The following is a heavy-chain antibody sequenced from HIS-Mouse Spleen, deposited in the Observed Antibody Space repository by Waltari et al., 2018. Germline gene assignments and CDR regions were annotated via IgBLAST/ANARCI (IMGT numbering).Heavy chain of an antibody. V-gene: IGHV3-74*01. Sequence: EVQLVESGGGLVQPGGSLRLSCASSGFNFSRSWMHGAGQAAGKGLVWVSRINSDGSSTSYADSVKGRFTISRDNAKNTLYLQMNSLRAEDTAVYYCARGMGSSWPYDAFDIWGQGTMVTVSS. CDR1: GFNFSRSW. J-gene: IGHJ3*02. CDR2: INSDGSST. D-gene: IGHD6-13*01. CDR3: ARGMGSSWPYDAFDI.